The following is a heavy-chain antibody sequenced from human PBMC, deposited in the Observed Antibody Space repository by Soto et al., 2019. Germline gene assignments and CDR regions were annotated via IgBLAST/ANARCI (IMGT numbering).Heavy chain of an antibody. CDR3: SRFGAYGSH. CDR1: GYTFTSYG. V-gene: IGHV1-18*04. Sequence: QVQLVQSGPELKKPGASVKVSCKASGYTFTSYGISWVRQAPGQGLEWMGRINANNGDTDYRQKFQGRITMTADASTDTVYMDLRNLKTDDTGVYYCSRFGAYGSHWGQGTQITVSS. CDR2: INANNGDT. J-gene: IGHJ4*02. D-gene: IGHD1-26*01.